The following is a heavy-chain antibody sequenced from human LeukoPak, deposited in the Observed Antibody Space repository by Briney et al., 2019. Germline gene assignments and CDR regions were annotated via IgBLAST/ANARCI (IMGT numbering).Heavy chain of an antibody. CDR3: ARVGIAAPSYYYYYMDV. Sequence: GGSLRLSCTVSGFTLSSYEMTWFRQAPGKGLEWVSSISSSSSYIYYADSVKGRFTISRDNAKNSLYLQMNSLRAEDTAVYYCARVGIAAPSYYYYYMDVWGKGTTVTVSS. D-gene: IGHD6-6*01. CDR1: GFTLSSYE. V-gene: IGHV3-21*01. J-gene: IGHJ6*03. CDR2: ISSSSSYI.